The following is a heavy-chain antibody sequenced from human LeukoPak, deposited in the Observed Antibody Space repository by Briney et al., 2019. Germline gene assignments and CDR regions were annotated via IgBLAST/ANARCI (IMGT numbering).Heavy chain of an antibody. J-gene: IGHJ6*03. CDR3: AREAPTYYYYYYMDV. Sequence: SETLSLTCTVSGGSISSYYWSWIRQPAGKGLEWIGRIYTSGSTNYNPSLKSRVTISVDTSKSQFSLKLSSVTAADTAVYYCAREAPTYYYYYYMDVWGKGTTVTISS. V-gene: IGHV4-4*07. CDR1: GGSISSYY. D-gene: IGHD6-6*01. CDR2: IYTSGST.